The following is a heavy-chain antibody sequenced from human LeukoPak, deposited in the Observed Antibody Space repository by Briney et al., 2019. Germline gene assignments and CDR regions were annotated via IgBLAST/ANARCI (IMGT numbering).Heavy chain of an antibody. CDR3: ARDSSPIVVVTATAPDY. J-gene: IGHJ4*02. CDR1: GFTFINYA. CDR2: ISYDGSNK. V-gene: IGHV3-30-3*01. D-gene: IGHD2-21*02. Sequence: PGGSLRLFCAASGFTFINYAMHWVRQAPGKGLEWVALISYDGSNKYYADSVKGRFTISRDNAKNSLYLQMNSLRAEDTAVYYCARDSSPIVVVTATAPDYWGQGTLVTVSS.